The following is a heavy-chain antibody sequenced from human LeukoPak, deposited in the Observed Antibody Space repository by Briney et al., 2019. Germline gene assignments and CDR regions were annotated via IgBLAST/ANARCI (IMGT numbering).Heavy chain of an antibody. Sequence: PGGSLRLSCAASGFTFSSYSMNWVRQAPGKGLEWVSSISSSSYIYYADSVKGRFTISRDNAKNSLYLQMNSLRAEDTAVYYCAKTKTGTHSDYWGQGTLVTVSS. CDR1: GFTFSSYS. D-gene: IGHD1-1*01. CDR3: AKTKTGTHSDY. V-gene: IGHV3-21*01. J-gene: IGHJ4*02. CDR2: ISSSSYI.